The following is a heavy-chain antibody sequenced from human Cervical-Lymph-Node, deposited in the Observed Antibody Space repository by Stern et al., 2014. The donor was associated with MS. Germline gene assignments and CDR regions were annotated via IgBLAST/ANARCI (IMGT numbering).Heavy chain of an antibody. Sequence: EVQLVECGGGLVKPGRSLRISCGGSGFTFDDYAMHWVRQAPGKGMEWVSGISWNSGSIGYADSVKRRFTISRDNAKNSLYLQMNSLRAEDTALYYCAKETWMYYFDYWGQGTLVTVSS. D-gene: IGHD2-2*03. CDR1: GFTFDDYA. CDR2: ISWNSGSI. V-gene: IGHV3-9*01. CDR3: AKETWMYYFDY. J-gene: IGHJ4*02.